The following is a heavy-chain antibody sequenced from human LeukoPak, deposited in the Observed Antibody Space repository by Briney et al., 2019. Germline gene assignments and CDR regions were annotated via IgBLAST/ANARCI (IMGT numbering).Heavy chain of an antibody. D-gene: IGHD3-10*01. Sequence: ASVKVSCKASGYTFTSYDINWVRQATRQGLEWMGWMNLNSGNTGYAQKFQGRATMTRNTSISTAYMELSSLRSEDTAVYYCAIRYGSGEKYYYYYYMDVWGKGTTVTVSS. J-gene: IGHJ6*03. CDR3: AIRYGSGEKYYYYYYMDV. CDR2: MNLNSGNT. CDR1: GYTFTSYD. V-gene: IGHV1-8*01.